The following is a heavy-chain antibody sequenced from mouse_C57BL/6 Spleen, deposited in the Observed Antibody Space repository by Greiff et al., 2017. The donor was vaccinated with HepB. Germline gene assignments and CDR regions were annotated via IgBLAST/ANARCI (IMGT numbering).Heavy chain of an antibody. J-gene: IGHJ2*01. CDR3: ARESPYYFDY. CDR1: GYAFSSYW. CDR2: IYPGDGDT. Sequence: VKLMESGAELVKPGASVKISCKASGYAFSSYWMNWVKQRPGKGLEWIGQIYPGDGDTNYNGKFKGKATLTADKSSSTAYMQLSSLTSEDSAVYFCARESPYYFDYWGQGTTLTVSS. V-gene: IGHV1-80*01.